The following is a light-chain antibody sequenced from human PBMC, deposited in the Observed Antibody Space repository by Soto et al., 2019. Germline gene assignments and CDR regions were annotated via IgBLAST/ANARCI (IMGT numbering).Light chain of an antibody. CDR2: GAS. Sequence: EILLTQSPGTLSLSVGDRATLSCRASQSVSTNYLAWYQQKPGQAPRLLIYGASNRATGIPDRFSGSGSGTDFTPTISRLDPEDFAVYYRQHYGSSGTFGQGTKVDIK. J-gene: IGKJ1*01. CDR3: QHYGSSGT. CDR1: QSVSTNY. V-gene: IGKV3-20*01.